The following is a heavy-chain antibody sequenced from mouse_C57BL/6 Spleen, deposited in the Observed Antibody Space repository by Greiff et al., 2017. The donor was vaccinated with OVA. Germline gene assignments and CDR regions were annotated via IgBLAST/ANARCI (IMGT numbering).Heavy chain of an antibody. CDR1: GYTFTSYW. CDR2: IDPSDSYT. J-gene: IGHJ2*01. CDR3: ARRGDYDGFDY. Sequence: VQLQQSGAELVMPGASVKLSCKASGYTFTSYWMHWVKQRPGQGLEWIGEIDPSDSYTNYNQKFKGKSTLTVDKSSSTAYMQLSSLTSEDYAVYYCARRGDYDGFDYWGQGTTLTVSS. D-gene: IGHD2-4*01. V-gene: IGHV1-69*01.